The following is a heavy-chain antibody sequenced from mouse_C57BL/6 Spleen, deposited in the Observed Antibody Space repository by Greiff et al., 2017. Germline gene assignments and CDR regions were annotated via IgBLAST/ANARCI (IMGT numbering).Heavy chain of an antibody. V-gene: IGHV1-69*01. CDR1: GYTFTSYW. Sequence: VQLQQPGAELVMPGASVKLSCKASGYTFTSYWMHWVKQRPGQGLEWIGEIDPSDSYTNYNQQFKGKSTLTVDKSSSTAYMQLSSLTSEDSAVYYCARGGDGYGLYAMDYWGQGTSVTVSS. CDR3: ARGGDGYGLYAMDY. CDR2: IDPSDSYT. J-gene: IGHJ4*01. D-gene: IGHD2-2*01.